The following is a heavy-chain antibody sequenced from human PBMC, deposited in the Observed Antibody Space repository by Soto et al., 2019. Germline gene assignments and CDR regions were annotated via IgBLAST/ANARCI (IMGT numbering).Heavy chain of an antibody. CDR2: IYYSGST. V-gene: IGHV4-59*01. CDR3: ARVGGDYGLDY. Sequence: QVQLQESGPGLVKPSETLSLTCTVSGGSISSYYWSWIRQPPGKGLEWIGYIYYSGSTNYNPSLKSRVTISVDTSKNQFSLKLSSVTAADTAVYYCARVGGDYGLDYWGQGTLVTVSS. D-gene: IGHD4-17*01. CDR1: GGSISSYY. J-gene: IGHJ4*02.